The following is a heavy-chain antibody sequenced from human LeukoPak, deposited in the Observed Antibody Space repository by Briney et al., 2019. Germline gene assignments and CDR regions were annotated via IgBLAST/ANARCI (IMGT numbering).Heavy chain of an antibody. CDR1: GGSISSSTYY. V-gene: IGHV4-39*01. D-gene: IGHD3-10*01. CDR3: ARARLSIVRGITNFDY. Sequence: SETLSLTCTVSGGSISSSTYYWGWIRQPPGKGLEWIGTINYSGSTFYNPSLKSRVTISVDTSKNQFSLMLNSVTAPDTALYFCARARLSIVRGITNFDYWGQGTVVTVSS. CDR2: INYSGST. J-gene: IGHJ4*02.